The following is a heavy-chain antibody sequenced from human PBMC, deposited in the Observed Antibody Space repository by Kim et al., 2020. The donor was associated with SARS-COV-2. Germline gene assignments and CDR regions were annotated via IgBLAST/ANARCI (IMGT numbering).Heavy chain of an antibody. CDR3: ARVEEYYDILTGYYYFDY. CDR2: ISAYNGNT. J-gene: IGHJ4*02. D-gene: IGHD3-9*01. V-gene: IGHV1-18*04. CDR1: GYTFTSYG. Sequence: ASVKVSCKASGYTFTSYGISWVRQAPGQGLEWMGWISAYNGNTNYAQKLQGRVTMTTDTSTSTAYMELRSLRSDDTAVYYCARVEEYYDILTGYYYFDYWGQGTLVTVSS.